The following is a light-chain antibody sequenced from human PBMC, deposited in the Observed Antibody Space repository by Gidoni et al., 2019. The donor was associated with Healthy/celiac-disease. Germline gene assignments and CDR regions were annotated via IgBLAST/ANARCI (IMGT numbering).Light chain of an antibody. V-gene: IGKV1-33*01. J-gene: IGKJ3*01. CDR3: QQYDNPLT. CDR1: QDISNY. Sequence: DIQMTQSPSSLSASVGDRVTITCQASQDISNYLNWYQQKPGKAPKLLIYDASNLETGVPSRFSGSGSGTDFTFTISSLQPEDIATYYCQQYDNPLTFXPXTKVDIK. CDR2: DAS.